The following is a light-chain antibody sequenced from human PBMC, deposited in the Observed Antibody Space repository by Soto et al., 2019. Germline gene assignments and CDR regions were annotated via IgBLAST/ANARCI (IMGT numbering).Light chain of an antibody. CDR3: QQYDSYPST. CDR1: QSIGNW. Sequence: DIPMTQSPSTLSASEGDRVTITCRASQSIGNWLAWYQEKTGKAPKLLIYKASIIQSGVPARFSGSGSGTEFTLTISSLQPDDFATYYCQQYDSYPSTFGQGTKLEIK. J-gene: IGKJ2*01. V-gene: IGKV1-5*03. CDR2: KAS.